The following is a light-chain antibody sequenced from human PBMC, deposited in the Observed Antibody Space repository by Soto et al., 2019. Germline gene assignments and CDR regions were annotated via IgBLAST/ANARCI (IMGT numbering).Light chain of an antibody. CDR3: QQSFTIPRT. Sequence: DIQLTQSPSSLSASVGDRLTITCRASQSITTSLNWYQQTPGKAPKVLIFGASNLQSGVPSRFSGSGSGTDFTLTITSLQPEDFATYYCQQSFTIPRTFCQGTRVEIQ. CDR2: GAS. V-gene: IGKV1-39*01. J-gene: IGKJ1*01. CDR1: QSITTS.